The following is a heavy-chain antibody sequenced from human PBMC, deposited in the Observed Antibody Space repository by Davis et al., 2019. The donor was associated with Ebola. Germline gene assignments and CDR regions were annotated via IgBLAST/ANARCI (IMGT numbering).Heavy chain of an antibody. Sequence: PGGSLRLSCAASGFTFSSYWMHWVRQAPGKGLVWVSRINSDGSSTSYADSVKGRFTISRDNAKNTLYLQMNSLRAEDTAVYYCARGYTAENYFDYWGQGTLVTVSS. CDR2: INSDGSST. V-gene: IGHV3-74*01. D-gene: IGHD2-2*01. CDR1: GFTFSSYW. CDR3: ARGYTAENYFDY. J-gene: IGHJ4*02.